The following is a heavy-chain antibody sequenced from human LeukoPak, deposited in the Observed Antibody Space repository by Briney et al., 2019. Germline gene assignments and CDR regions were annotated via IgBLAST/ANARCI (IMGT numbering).Heavy chain of an antibody. Sequence: SETLSLTCTVSGGSISSSSYYWGWIRQPPGKGLEWIGSIYYSGSTYYNPSLKSRVTISVDTSKNQFSLKLSSVTAADTAVYYCASVRGGNSDYYYYGVDVWGQGTTVTVSS. CDR3: ASVRGGNSDYYYYGVDV. D-gene: IGHD4-23*01. V-gene: IGHV4-39*07. CDR1: GGSISSSSYY. J-gene: IGHJ6*02. CDR2: IYYSGST.